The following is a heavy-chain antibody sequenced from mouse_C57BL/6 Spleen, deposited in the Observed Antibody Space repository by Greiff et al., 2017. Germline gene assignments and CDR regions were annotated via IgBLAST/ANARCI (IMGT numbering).Heavy chain of an antibody. CDR2: IYPGSGNT. CDR3: ASYGSSPLDY. CDR1: GYTFTDYY. V-gene: IGHV1-76*01. J-gene: IGHJ2*01. Sequence: ESGAELVRPGASVKLSCKASGYTFTDYYINWVKQRPGQGLEWIARIYPGSGNTYYNEKFKGKATLTAEKSSSTAYMQLSSLTSEDSAVYFCASYGSSPLDYWGQGTTLTVSS. D-gene: IGHD1-1*01.